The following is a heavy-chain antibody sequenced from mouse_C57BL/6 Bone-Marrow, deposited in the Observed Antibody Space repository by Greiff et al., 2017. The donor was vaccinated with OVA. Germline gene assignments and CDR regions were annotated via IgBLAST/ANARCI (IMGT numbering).Heavy chain of an antibody. CDR3: ARAYDYGYAMVY. V-gene: IGHV5-17*01. D-gene: IGHD2-4*01. CDR2: ISSGSSTI. J-gene: IGHJ4*01. Sequence: EVMLVESGGGLVKPGGSLKLSCAASGFTFSDYGMHWVRQAPEKGLEWVAYISSGSSTIYYADTVKGRFTISRDNAKNTLFLQMTSLRSEDTAMYYCARAYDYGYAMVYWGQGTSVTVSS. CDR1: GFTFSDYG.